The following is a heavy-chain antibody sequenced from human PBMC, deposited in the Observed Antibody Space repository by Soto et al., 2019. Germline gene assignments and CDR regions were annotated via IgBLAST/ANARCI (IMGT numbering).Heavy chain of an antibody. CDR1: GGSITSSSYY. CDR2: IYYSGST. Sequence: QLHLRESGPGLVKPSETLSLTCTVSGGSITSSSYYWGWIRQPPGKGLEWIGSIYYSGSTYYNPFLKSRVTISVDTYKKQFSLKLSSVTAADTAVYYCATQEVGGSYVYTFDPWGQGTLVTVSS. V-gene: IGHV4-39*01. D-gene: IGHD1-26*01. CDR3: ATQEVGGSYVYTFDP. J-gene: IGHJ5*02.